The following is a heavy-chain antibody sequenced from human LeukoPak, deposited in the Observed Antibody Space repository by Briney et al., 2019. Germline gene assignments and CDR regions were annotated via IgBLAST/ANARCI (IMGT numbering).Heavy chain of an antibody. CDR1: GFTFSSYA. D-gene: IGHD6-19*01. CDR3: SSDFTGSDDF. Sequence: GGSLRLSCAASGFTFSSYAMSWVRQAPGKGLEWVSGISGSGGSTYYADSVKGRFTISRDNAKTTLYLQMNSLGAEDTAVYFCSSDFTGSDDFWGQGSLVTVSS. V-gene: IGHV3-23*01. CDR2: ISGSGGST. J-gene: IGHJ4*02.